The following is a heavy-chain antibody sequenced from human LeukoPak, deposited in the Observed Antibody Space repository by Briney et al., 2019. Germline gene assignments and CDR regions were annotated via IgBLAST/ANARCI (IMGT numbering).Heavy chain of an antibody. V-gene: IGHV3-23*01. CDR2: ISGSGAST. CDR3: ARDQPYYYASGTYYRLDY. Sequence: GGSLRLSCAGSEFTLSSYAMSWVRQAPGKGLEWVSGISGSGASTYYADSVKGRFTISRDNSKNTVYLQMNSLRAEDTAVYYCARDQPYYYASGTYYRLDYWGQGTLVTVSS. J-gene: IGHJ4*02. D-gene: IGHD3-10*01. CDR1: EFTLSSYA.